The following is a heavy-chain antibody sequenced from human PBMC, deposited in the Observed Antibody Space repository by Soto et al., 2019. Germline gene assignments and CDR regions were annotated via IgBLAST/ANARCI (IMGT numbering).Heavy chain of an antibody. J-gene: IGHJ4*02. CDR3: ARATYGDYVAAY. V-gene: IGHV1-69*13. CDR2: IIPIFGTA. D-gene: IGHD4-17*01. Sequence: SVKVSCKASGGTFSSYAISWVRQAPGQGLEWVGGIIPIFGTANYAQKFQGRVTITADESTSTAYMELSSLRSEDTAVYYCARATYGDYVAAYWGQGTLVTVSS. CDR1: GGTFSSYA.